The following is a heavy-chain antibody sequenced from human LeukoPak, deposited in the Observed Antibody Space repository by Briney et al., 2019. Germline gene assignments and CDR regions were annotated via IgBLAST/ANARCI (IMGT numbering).Heavy chain of an antibody. CDR3: ARDSHTAMDY. D-gene: IGHD5-18*01. Sequence: PGGSLRLSCAASGFTFSNYGMHWVRQAPGKGLEWVAVIWYDGSDKYYADSVKGRFTISRDNSKNTLYLQMNSLRAEDTAVYYCARDSHTAMDYWGQGTLVTVSS. CDR1: GFTFSNYG. CDR2: IWYDGSDK. J-gene: IGHJ4*02. V-gene: IGHV3-33*01.